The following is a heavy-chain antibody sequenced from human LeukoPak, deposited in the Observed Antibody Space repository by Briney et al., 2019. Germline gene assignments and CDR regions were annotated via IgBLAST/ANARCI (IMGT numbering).Heavy chain of an antibody. Sequence: PGGSLRLSCVASGFTFSGNWMTWVRQAPGKGLEWLAIINEGGGLTYYVDSVKGRFTISRDNANNSLLLQLISLTVDDTAVYYCARVGRSGWDFDHWGQGTLVTVSS. CDR1: GFTFSGNW. J-gene: IGHJ4*02. CDR3: ARVGRSGWDFDH. V-gene: IGHV3-7*01. CDR2: INEGGGLT. D-gene: IGHD6-19*01.